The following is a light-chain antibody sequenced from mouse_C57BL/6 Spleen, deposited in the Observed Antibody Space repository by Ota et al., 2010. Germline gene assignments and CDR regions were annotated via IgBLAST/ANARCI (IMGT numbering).Light chain of an antibody. J-gene: IGKJ1*01. CDR2: WAS. V-gene: IGKV6-25*01. CDR3: QQHYSTPPWT. CDR1: QDVGTA. Sequence: MTQSXKFMSTSVGDRVSITCKASQDVGTAVAWYQQKPGQSPKLLIYWASTRHTGVPDRFTGSGSGTDYTLTISSVQAEDLALYYCQQHYSTPPWTFGGGTKLEIK.